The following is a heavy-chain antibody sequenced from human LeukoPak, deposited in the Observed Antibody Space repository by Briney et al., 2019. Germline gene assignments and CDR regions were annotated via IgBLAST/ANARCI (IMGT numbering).Heavy chain of an antibody. D-gene: IGHD4-11*01. CDR2: INWNGGNT. CDR1: GFTFSSYA. J-gene: IGHJ4*02. CDR3: ARVASNYDFDY. V-gene: IGHV3-20*04. Sequence: PGGSLRLSCAASGFTFSSYAMSWVRQAPGKGLEWVSGINWNGGNTGYADSVKGRFTISRDNAQNSLYLQMNSLRAEDTALYYCARVASNYDFDYWGQGTLVSVSS.